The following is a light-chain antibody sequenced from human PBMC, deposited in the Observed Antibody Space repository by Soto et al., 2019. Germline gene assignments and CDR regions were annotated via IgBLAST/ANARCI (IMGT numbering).Light chain of an antibody. CDR3: QQYCSFPYT. CDR2: GAS. J-gene: IGKJ2*01. Sequence: EIVLTQSPGTLSLSPGERATLSCRASQSVSSSYLAWYQQKPGQAPRLLIYGASSRATGIPERFSGSGSGTDFTLTISSLEPEDFAVYYCQQYCSFPYTFGQGTKLEIK. V-gene: IGKV3-20*01. CDR1: QSVSSSY.